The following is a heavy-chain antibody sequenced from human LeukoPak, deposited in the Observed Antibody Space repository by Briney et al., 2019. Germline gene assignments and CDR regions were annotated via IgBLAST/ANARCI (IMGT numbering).Heavy chain of an antibody. CDR2: INHSGST. D-gene: IGHD2-2*01. CDR1: GGSFSGYY. J-gene: IGHJ4*02. CDR3: ARHAELLSIDY. Sequence: SETLSLTCAVYGGSFSGYYWSWIRQPPGKGLEWIGEINHSGSTNYNPSLKSRVTISVDTSKNQFSLKLSSVTAADTAVYHCARHAELLSIDYWGQGTLVTVSS. V-gene: IGHV4-34*01.